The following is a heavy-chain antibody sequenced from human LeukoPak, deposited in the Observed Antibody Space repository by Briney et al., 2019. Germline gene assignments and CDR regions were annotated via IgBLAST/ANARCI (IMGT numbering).Heavy chain of an antibody. Sequence: GGSLRLSCAASGFTFSSYAMHWVRQAPGKGLEWVAVISYDGSNKYYADSVKGRFTISRDNSKNTLYLQMNSLRSEDTAVYYCARYAGPSRDGYNFDFDYWGQGTLVTVSS. CDR2: ISYDGSNK. D-gene: IGHD5-24*01. CDR3: ARYAGPSRDGYNFDFDY. J-gene: IGHJ4*02. V-gene: IGHV3-30*04. CDR1: GFTFSSYA.